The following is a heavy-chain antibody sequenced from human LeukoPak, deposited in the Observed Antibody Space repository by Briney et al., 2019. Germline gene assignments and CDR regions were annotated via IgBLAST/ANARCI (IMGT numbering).Heavy chain of an antibody. D-gene: IGHD4-17*01. CDR2: IYYSGST. CDR3: ARHDYGDYDHIK. V-gene: IGHV4-39*01. J-gene: IGHJ4*02. CDR1: GFTFSSYW. Sequence: GSPRLSCAASGFTFSSYWMHWVRQAPGKGLEWIGSIYYSGSTYYNPSLKSRVTISVDTSKNQFSLKLSSVTAADTAVYYCARHDYGDYDHIKWGQGTLVTVSS.